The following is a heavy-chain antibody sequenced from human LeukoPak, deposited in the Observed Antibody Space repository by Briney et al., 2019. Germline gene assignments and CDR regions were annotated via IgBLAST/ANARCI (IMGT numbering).Heavy chain of an antibody. V-gene: IGHV3-74*01. CDR2: INGDGNTP. D-gene: IGHD3-10*01. CDR1: GFTFSNYW. CDR3: AKALGPAMVRGVIDY. Sequence: GGSLRLSCAASGFTFSNYWMHWVRQGPGKGLEWVSHINGDGNTPSYADFVKGRFTISRDNSKNTLYLQMNTLRAEDTAVYYCAKALGPAMVRGVIDYWGQGILVTVSS. J-gene: IGHJ4*02.